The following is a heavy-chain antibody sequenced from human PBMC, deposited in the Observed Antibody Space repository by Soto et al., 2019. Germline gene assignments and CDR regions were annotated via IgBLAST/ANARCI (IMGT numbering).Heavy chain of an antibody. CDR2: MSYDGART. CDR1: GFTFTSFT. CDR3: ARDRPYGDPNWFDP. D-gene: IGHD4-17*01. V-gene: IGHV3-30-3*01. Sequence: QVQLVESGGGVVQPGGSLSLSCATSGFTFTSFTMHWVRQAPGKGQEWISVMSYDGARTDYADAVKGRFTISRDTSKNTLYLQLNNLRPDDTAMYYCARDRPYGDPNWFDPWGQGPLVTVSS. J-gene: IGHJ5*02.